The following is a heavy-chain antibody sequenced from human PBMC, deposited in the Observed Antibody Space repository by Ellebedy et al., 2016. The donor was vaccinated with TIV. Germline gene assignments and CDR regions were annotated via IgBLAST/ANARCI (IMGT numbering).Heavy chain of an antibody. D-gene: IGHD6-13*01. CDR2: VFYTGST. Sequence: MPSETLSLTCTVSGASITNYYWGWIRQPPGRGLGWIAWVFYTGSTNYSPSLRSRVTTSVDTSKNQFSLKLTSVTAADTAVYYCARHVVAAASPMTYDAFDIWGQGTMVTVSS. V-gene: IGHV4-59*08. CDR3: ARHVVAAASPMTYDAFDI. CDR1: GASITNYY. J-gene: IGHJ3*02.